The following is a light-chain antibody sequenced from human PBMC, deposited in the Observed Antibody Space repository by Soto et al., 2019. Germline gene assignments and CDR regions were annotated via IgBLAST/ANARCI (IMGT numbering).Light chain of an antibody. CDR3: QQCRNWPLT. CDR1: QTVYNN. J-gene: IGKJ4*01. V-gene: IGKV3-15*01. Sequence: EIVMTQSPATLSASPGEGATLSCKAGQTVYNNLAWYQQRPGQPPRLLIYDASTRATGISARFSGSGYGTEFTLTLSSLQSEDFAVYFCQQCRNWPLTFGGGTKVEIK. CDR2: DAS.